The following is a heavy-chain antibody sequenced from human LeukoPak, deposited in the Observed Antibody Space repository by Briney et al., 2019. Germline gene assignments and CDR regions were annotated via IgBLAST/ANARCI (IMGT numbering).Heavy chain of an antibody. D-gene: IGHD4-17*01. J-gene: IGHJ3*02. V-gene: IGHV4-61*01. Sequence: SETLSLTCTVSGGSVSSGSYYWSWIRQPPGKGLEWIGYIYYSGSTNYNPSLKSRVTISVDTSKNQFSLKLSSVTAADTAVYYCARDRMGLGDYDAFDTWGQGTMVTVSS. CDR2: IYYSGST. CDR1: GGSVSSGSYY. CDR3: ARDRMGLGDYDAFDT.